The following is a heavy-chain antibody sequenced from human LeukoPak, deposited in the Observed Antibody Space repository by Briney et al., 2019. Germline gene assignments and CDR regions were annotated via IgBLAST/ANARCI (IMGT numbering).Heavy chain of an antibody. D-gene: IGHD6-13*01. CDR2: IWYDGSNK. Sequence: GGSLRLSCAASGLTFSTYGMHWVRQAPGKGLEWVALIWYDGSNKYYADSVKGRFTVSRDNSKNTLYLQMNSLRAEDTAVYYCAKVQRSSWYGAFDIWGQGTMVTVSS. V-gene: IGHV3-33*06. J-gene: IGHJ3*02. CDR3: AKVQRSSWYGAFDI. CDR1: GLTFSTYG.